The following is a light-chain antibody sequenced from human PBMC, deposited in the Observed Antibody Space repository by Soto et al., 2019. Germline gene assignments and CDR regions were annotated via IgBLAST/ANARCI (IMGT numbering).Light chain of an antibody. CDR3: QKYNSARRA. CDR2: AAS. Sequence: DIQMTQSPSSLSASVGDRVTITCRASQGISNYLAWYQQKPGKVPKLLIYAASTLQSGVPSRFSGSGSGTDFTLTIISLQHEDVATYYCQKYNSARRAFGQGTKVEIK. V-gene: IGKV1-27*01. CDR1: QGISNY. J-gene: IGKJ1*01.